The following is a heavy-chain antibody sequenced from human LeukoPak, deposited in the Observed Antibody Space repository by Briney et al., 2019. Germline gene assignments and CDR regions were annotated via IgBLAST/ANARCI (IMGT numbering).Heavy chain of an antibody. J-gene: IGHJ4*02. CDR1: GGSFSSYY. Sequence: PSETLSLTCTVSGGSFSSYYWSWIRQPPGKGLEWIGYIYYSGSTNYNPSLKSRVTISVDTSKNQFSLKLSSVTAADTAVYYCARVHSSSSRYYFDYWGQGTLVTVSS. CDR2: IYYSGST. V-gene: IGHV4-59*08. D-gene: IGHD6-6*01. CDR3: ARVHSSSSRYYFDY.